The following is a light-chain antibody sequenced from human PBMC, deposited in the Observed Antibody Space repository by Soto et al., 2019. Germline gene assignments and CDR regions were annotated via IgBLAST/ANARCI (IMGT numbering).Light chain of an antibody. CDR2: DVT. CDR3: SSYTSISTYV. J-gene: IGLJ1*01. Sequence: QSVLTQPASVSGSPGQSITISCTGTSSDVGGYNFVSWYQQHPDKAPKLMIYDVTNRPSGVSNRFSGSKSGNTASLTISGLQAEDEADYYCSSYTSISTYVFGTGTQLNVL. V-gene: IGLV2-14*01. CDR1: SSDVGGYNF.